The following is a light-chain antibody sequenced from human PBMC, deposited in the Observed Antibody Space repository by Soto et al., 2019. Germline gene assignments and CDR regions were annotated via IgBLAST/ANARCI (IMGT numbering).Light chain of an antibody. CDR2: SNE. CDR1: SSNIGSNT. CDR3: AAWDDSLNAWV. Sequence: QSVLTQAPSASGTPGQRVTISCSGSSSNIGSNTVTWYQQVPGTAPKLLIYSNEQRPSGVPDRFSGSKSGTSASLAIAGLQSEDEADYYCAAWDDSLNAWVFGGGTQLTVL. V-gene: IGLV1-44*01. J-gene: IGLJ3*02.